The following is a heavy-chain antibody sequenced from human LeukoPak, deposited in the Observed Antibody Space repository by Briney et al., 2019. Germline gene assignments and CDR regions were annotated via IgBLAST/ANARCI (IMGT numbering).Heavy chain of an antibody. Sequence: SETLSLTCTVSGGSVSSGSYYWSWIRQPPGKGLEWIGYIYYSGSTNYNPSLKSRVTISVDTSKNQFSLKLSSVTAADTAVYYCAKIWDASKYRSYWYFDVWGRGTPVTVSS. V-gene: IGHV4-61*01. CDR3: AKIWDASKYRSYWYFDV. J-gene: IGHJ2*01. CDR2: IYYSGST. CDR1: GGSVSSGSYY. D-gene: IGHD2/OR15-2a*01.